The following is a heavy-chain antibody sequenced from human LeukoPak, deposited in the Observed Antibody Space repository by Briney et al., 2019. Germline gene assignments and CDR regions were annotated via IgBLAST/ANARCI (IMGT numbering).Heavy chain of an antibody. J-gene: IGHJ4*02. V-gene: IGHV1-18*01. CDR2: ISAYNGNT. CDR1: GYTFTSYG. Sequence: ASVKVSCKASGYTFTSYGISWVRQAPGPGLEWMGWISAYNGNTNYAQNLQDRVTMTTDTSTSTAYMELRSLRSDATAVYYCARERHSYYYDSSGYFTNDYWGQGTLVTVSS. CDR3: ARERHSYYYDSSGYFTNDY. D-gene: IGHD3-22*01.